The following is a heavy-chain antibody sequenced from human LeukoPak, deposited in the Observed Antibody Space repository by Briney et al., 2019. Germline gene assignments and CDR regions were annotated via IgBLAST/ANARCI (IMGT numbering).Heavy chain of an antibody. D-gene: IGHD3-10*01. J-gene: IGHJ4*02. V-gene: IGHV1-8*01. CDR1: GYTFTSYD. CDR2: MNPNSGNK. Sequence: ASVKVSCKASGYTFTSYDINWVRQATGQGLEWMGWMNPNSGNKGYAQKFQGRVTMTRNTSISTAYMELSSLRSEDTAVYYCARVKGRGGSGSYNFDYWGQGTLVTVSS. CDR3: ARVKGRGGSGSYNFDY.